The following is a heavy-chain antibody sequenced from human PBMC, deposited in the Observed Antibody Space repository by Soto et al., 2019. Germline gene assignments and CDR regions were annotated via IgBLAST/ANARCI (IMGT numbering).Heavy chain of an antibody. V-gene: IGHV1-18*01. D-gene: IGHD2-2*02. J-gene: IGHJ6*02. CDR1: GYTFTSYG. CDR2: ISAYNGNT. CDR3: ARNLGYCSSTSCYNGMDV. Sequence: GASVKVSCKASGYTFTSYGISWVRQAPGQGPEWMGWISAYNGNTNYAQKLQGRVTMTTDTSTSTAYMELRSLRSDDTAVYYCARNLGYCSSTSCYNGMDVWGQGTTVTVSS.